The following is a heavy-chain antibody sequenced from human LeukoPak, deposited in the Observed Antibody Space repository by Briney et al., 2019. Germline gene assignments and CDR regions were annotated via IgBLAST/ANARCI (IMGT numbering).Heavy chain of an antibody. CDR1: GGSISSGSYY. D-gene: IGHD3-22*01. CDR2: MYTSGST. Sequence: PSETLSLTCTVSGGSISSGSYYWRWIRQPAGQGLESIVRMYTSGSTNYNPSLKSRLTISVDTSKDQFSLKLSSVTAADTAVYYCARGYDGSGYYYRNWYFDLWGRGTLVTVSS. CDR3: ARGYDGSGYYYRNWYFDL. V-gene: IGHV4-61*02. J-gene: IGHJ2*01.